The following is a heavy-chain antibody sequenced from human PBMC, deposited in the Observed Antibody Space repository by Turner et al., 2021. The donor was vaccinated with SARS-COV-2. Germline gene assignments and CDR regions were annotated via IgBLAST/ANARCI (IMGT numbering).Heavy chain of an antibody. CDR1: GVPFSRYS. J-gene: IGHJ4*02. Sequence: AQLVESGGGVVQPGRSLSLSCAASGVPFSRYSMHWVRQAPGKGLEWVAVMSPDGTVTDYADSVKGRFTISRDNSKNTLYLQMNSLRTEDTAMYYCARESGYKGYFDYWGQGTLVTVSS. V-gene: IGHV3-30*04. D-gene: IGHD5-18*01. CDR2: MSPDGTVT. CDR3: ARESGYKGYFDY.